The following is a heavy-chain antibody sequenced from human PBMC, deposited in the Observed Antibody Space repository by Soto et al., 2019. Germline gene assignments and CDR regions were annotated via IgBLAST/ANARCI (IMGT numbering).Heavy chain of an antibody. CDR1: GFTFSSYS. Sequence: PGGSLRLSCAASGFTFSSYSMNWVRQAPGKGLEWVSYISSSSSTIYYADSVKGRFTISRDNAKNSLYLQMNSLRDEDTAVYYCAREDSSGYYGYYYYYGMDVWGQGTTVTVSS. J-gene: IGHJ6*02. D-gene: IGHD3-22*01. CDR2: ISSSSSTI. CDR3: AREDSSGYYGYYYYYGMDV. V-gene: IGHV3-48*02.